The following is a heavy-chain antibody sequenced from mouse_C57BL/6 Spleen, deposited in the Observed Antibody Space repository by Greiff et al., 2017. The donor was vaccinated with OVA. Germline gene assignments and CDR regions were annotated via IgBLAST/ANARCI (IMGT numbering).Heavy chain of an antibody. CDR1: GYTFTSYW. D-gene: IGHD2-4*01. CDR3: AMNDYDLAWFAY. CDR2: IHPSASDT. V-gene: IGHV1-74*01. J-gene: IGHJ3*01. Sequence: VQLQQPGAELVQPGASVKVSCKASGYTFTSYWMHWVKQRPGHGLEWIGRIHPSASDTTYNQKFQGKATLTVDKSSSTAYMQLSSLTSEDSAVYYWAMNDYDLAWFAYWGQGTLVTVAA.